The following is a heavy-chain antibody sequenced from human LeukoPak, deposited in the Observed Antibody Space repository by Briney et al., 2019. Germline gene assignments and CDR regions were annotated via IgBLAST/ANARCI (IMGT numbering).Heavy chain of an antibody. Sequence: GGSLRLSCAASGFTFSSYNMNWVRQAPGKGLEGISFIRSSSSSRYYADSVKGRFTISRDNAKNSLYLQMNSLRDEDTAVYYCAREGGSGSYSDYWGQGTLVTVSS. CDR3: AREGGSGSYSDY. V-gene: IGHV3-48*02. CDR1: GFTFSSYN. D-gene: IGHD3-10*01. CDR2: IRSSSSSR. J-gene: IGHJ4*02.